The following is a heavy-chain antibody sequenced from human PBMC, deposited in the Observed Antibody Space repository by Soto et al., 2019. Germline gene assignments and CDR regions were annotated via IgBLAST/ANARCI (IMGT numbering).Heavy chain of an antibody. CDR3: ARVRAAGKGDLDF. CDR2: IYHSGST. CDR1: GGSISSSNW. Sequence: PSETLSLTCAVSGGSISSSNWWSWVRQPPGKGLEWIGEIYHSGSTNYNPSLKSRVTISVDKSKNQFSLKLSSVTAADTAVYYCARVRAAGKGDLDFWGQGTLVTVSS. D-gene: IGHD6-13*01. V-gene: IGHV4-4*02. J-gene: IGHJ4*02.